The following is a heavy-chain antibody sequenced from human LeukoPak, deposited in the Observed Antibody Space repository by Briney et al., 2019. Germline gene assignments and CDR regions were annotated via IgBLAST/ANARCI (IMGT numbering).Heavy chain of an antibody. V-gene: IGHV3-23*01. CDR1: GFTFSSYA. D-gene: IGHD1-26*01. J-gene: IGHJ4*02. CDR3: AKVSGSYYFYFDY. Sequence: GGSLRLSCAASGFTFSSYAMSWVRQAPGKGLEWVPAISGSGGSTYYADSVKGRFTISRDNSKNTLYLQMNSLRAEDTAVYYCAKVSGSYYFYFDYWGQGTLVTVSS. CDR2: ISGSGGST.